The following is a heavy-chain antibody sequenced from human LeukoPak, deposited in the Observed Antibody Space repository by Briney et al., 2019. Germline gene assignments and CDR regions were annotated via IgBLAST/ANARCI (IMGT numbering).Heavy chain of an antibody. CDR3: ARINGGSYSTLEFDY. V-gene: IGHV4-61*02. CDR2: IYTSGST. Sequence: PSETLSLTCTVSGGSISSGSYYWSWIRQPAGKGLEWIGRIYTSGSTNYNPSLKSRVTISVDTSKNQFSLKLSSVTAADTAVYYCARINGGSYSTLEFDYWGQGTLDTVSS. CDR1: GGSISSGSYY. J-gene: IGHJ4*02. D-gene: IGHD1-26*01.